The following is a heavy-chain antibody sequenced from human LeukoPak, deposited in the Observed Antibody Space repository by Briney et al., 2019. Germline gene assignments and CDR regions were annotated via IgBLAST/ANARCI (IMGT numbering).Heavy chain of an antibody. D-gene: IGHD3-9*01. V-gene: IGHV3-66*01. J-gene: IGHJ6*02. Sequence: GGSLRLSCAASGFTFSSYAMSWVRQAPGKGLEWVSFFYRGDSTYYADSVKGRFTISRDNSKNTVHLQMNSLRAEDTGVYYCARDGGSGTSTGNNGYYYYGMDVWGQGTTVIVSS. CDR3: ARDGGSGTSTGNNGYYYYGMDV. CDR2: FYRGDST. CDR1: GFTFSSYA.